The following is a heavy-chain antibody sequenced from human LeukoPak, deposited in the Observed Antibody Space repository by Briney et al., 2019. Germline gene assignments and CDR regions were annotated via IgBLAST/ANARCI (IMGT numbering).Heavy chain of an antibody. CDR1: AYTFSGYY. J-gene: IGHJ4*02. CDR3: ARQIVSGSMGCDF. Sequence: ASVKVSCKASAYTFSGYYIHWVRQAPGQGLEWMGWINFNSGCKIFAEKFQDRVTMARDTSISTAYMELSRPRSDDTAVYYCARQIVSGSMGCDFWGQGTLVTVSS. D-gene: IGHD2-21*01. V-gene: IGHV1-2*02. CDR2: INFNSGCK.